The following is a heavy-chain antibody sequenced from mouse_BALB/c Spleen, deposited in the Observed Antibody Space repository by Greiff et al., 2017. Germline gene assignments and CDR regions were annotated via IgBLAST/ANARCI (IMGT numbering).Heavy chain of an antibody. J-gene: IGHJ2*01. Sequence: EVKLMESGPGLVKPSQSLSLTCSVTGYSITSGYYWNWIRQFPGNKLEWMGYISYDGSNNYNPSLKNRISITRDTSKNQFFLKLNSVTTEDTATYYCARDLGRFDYWGQGTTLTVSS. D-gene: IGHD4-1*01. CDR3: ARDLGRFDY. CDR2: ISYDGSN. V-gene: IGHV3-6*02. CDR1: GYSITSGYY.